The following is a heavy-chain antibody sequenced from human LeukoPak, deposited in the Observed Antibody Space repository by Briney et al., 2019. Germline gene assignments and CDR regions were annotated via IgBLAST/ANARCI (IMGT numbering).Heavy chain of an antibody. D-gene: IGHD1-26*01. CDR2: ISYDGSNK. Sequence: PGRSLRLSCAASGFTFSSYAMHWVRRAPGKGLEWVAVISYDGSNKYYADSVKGRFTISRDNSENTLYLQMNSLRAEDTAVYYCARIVGAIAQNWFDPWGQGTLVTVSS. CDR3: ARIVGAIAQNWFDP. V-gene: IGHV3-30*04. J-gene: IGHJ5*02. CDR1: GFTFSSYA.